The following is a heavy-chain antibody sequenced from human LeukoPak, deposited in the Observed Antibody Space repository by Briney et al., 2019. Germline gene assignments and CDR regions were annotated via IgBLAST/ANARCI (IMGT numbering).Heavy chain of an antibody. Sequence: QPGGSLRVSCAAPGFTFSSYWMHWVRQAPGKGLEWVSRLNDEGSGTSYGDSVKGRSTISKDNAKNTLYLQMTSLRAEDTAVYYCARFSGPYSSGWFFDFWGQGTLVTVSS. D-gene: IGHD6-19*01. V-gene: IGHV3-74*01. J-gene: IGHJ4*02. CDR1: GFTFSSYW. CDR3: ARFSGPYSSGWFFDF. CDR2: LNDEGSGT.